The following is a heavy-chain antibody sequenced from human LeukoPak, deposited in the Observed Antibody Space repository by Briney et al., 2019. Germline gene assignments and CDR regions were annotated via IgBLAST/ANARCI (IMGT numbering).Heavy chain of an antibody. V-gene: IGHV4-59*01. J-gene: IGHJ1*01. CDR2: IYYSGST. CDR3: ARGRVKGPSIAAAGNQPAEYFQR. Sequence: SETLSLTFTGSGVPISSYYWSRIRQPPGKGLERIGHIYYSGSTNYNPSLKSRVTISVDASKNQFSLKLSSVTAADPAVYHRARGRVKGPSIAAAGNQPAEYFQRWGQGTLVTVSS. CDR1: GVPISSYY. D-gene: IGHD6-13*01.